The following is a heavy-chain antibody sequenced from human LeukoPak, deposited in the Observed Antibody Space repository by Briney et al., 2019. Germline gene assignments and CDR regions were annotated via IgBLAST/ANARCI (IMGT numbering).Heavy chain of an antibody. Sequence: ASVKVSCKASGYTFTSYYMHWVRQAPGQGLEWMGIINPSGGSTSYAQKFQGRVTMTRDMSTSTVYMELSSLRSEDTAVYYCAREKSNDYVWGSYRRFDYWGQGTLVTVSS. V-gene: IGHV1-46*01. CDR1: GYTFTSYY. D-gene: IGHD3-16*02. CDR3: AREKSNDYVWGSYRRFDY. J-gene: IGHJ4*02. CDR2: INPSGGST.